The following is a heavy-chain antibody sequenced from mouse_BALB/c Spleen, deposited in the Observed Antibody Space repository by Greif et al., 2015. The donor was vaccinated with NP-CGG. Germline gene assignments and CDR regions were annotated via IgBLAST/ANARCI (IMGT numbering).Heavy chain of an antibody. D-gene: IGHD1-1*01. Sequence: EVQLQQSGGDLVKPGGSLKLSCAASGFTFSSYGMSWVRQTPDKRLEWVATISSGGSYTYYPDSVKGRFTISRDNAKNTLYLQMSSLKSEDTAMYYCARQTYYYGSSSYWYFDVWGAGTTVTVSS. CDR2: ISSGGSYT. J-gene: IGHJ1*01. CDR3: ARQTYYYGSSSYWYFDV. CDR1: GFTFSSYG. V-gene: IGHV5-6*01.